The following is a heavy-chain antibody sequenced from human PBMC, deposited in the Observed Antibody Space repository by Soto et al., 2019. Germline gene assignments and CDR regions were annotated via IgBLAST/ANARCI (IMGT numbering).Heavy chain of an antibody. V-gene: IGHV4-59*08. CDR3: ARRYGWAFDI. CDR1: GVSIRSYY. Sequence: SETLSLTCTVSGVSIRSYYWSWIRQPPGKGLEWIGYLYYSGSTSYYPSLKSRVTISVDTSKNQFSLKLSSVTAADTAVYYCARRYGWAFDIWGQGTMVTIS. CDR2: LYYSGST. D-gene: IGHD3-16*01. J-gene: IGHJ3*02.